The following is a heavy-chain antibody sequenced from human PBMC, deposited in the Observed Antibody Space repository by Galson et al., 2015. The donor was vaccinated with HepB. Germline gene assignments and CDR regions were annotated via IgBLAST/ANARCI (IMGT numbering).Heavy chain of an antibody. V-gene: IGHV3-23*01. CDR2: ITFGGGTT. J-gene: IGHJ4*02. CDR3: AKLPYSGSYYEDAQYYFDN. D-gene: IGHD1-26*01. CDR1: GFIFKHYA. Sequence: SLRLSCAASGFIFKHYAVGWVRQAPGKWLEWVSIITFGGGTTYYADSVKGRFFISRDNSKKTLFLDMSSLRAEDTAVYYCAKLPYSGSYYEDAQYYFDNWGQGTLVTVSS.